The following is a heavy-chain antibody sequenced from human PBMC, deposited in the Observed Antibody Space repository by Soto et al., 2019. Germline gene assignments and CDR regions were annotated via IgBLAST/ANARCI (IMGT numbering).Heavy chain of an antibody. V-gene: IGHV1-69*02. CDR3: ATSYGSGYGAFDY. D-gene: IGHD3-10*01. Sequence: QVQLVQSGAEVKRPGSSVKVSCKASGDTFAFYSINWVRQAPGLGLEWMGRINPILSMSNYAQRFQGRVTMTADKSTSTAYMVLNSLRSEDTAIYYCATSYGSGYGAFDYWGQGALVTVSS. CDR2: INPILSMS. J-gene: IGHJ4*02. CDR1: GDTFAFYS.